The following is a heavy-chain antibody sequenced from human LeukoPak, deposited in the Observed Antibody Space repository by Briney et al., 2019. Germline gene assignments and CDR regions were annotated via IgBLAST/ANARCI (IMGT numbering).Heavy chain of an antibody. Sequence: GRSLRLSCAASGFTFSSYGMHWVRQAPGKGLVWVSRIKSDGSSTSYADSVKGRFTISRDNAKNTLYLQMNSLRAEDTAVYYCARDQLYCTGGTCYCDYWGQGTLVTVSS. D-gene: IGHD2-8*02. CDR1: GFTFSSYG. CDR3: ARDQLYCTGGTCYCDY. V-gene: IGHV3-74*01. J-gene: IGHJ4*02. CDR2: IKSDGSST.